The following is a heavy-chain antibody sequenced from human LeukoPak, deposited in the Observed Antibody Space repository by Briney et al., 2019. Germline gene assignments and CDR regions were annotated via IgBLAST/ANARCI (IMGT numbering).Heavy chain of an antibody. Sequence: GGSLRLSCAASGFTFSSYGMHWVRQAPDKGLEWVAVISNDGNIKYHADSVKGRFTISRDNSKNTLFLQMNNLRPDDTAVYSCARAKYYDTSGHFIREAFDIWGQGTMVTVSS. CDR2: ISNDGNIK. J-gene: IGHJ3*02. CDR3: ARAKYYDTSGHFIREAFDI. D-gene: IGHD3-22*01. V-gene: IGHV3-30*19. CDR1: GFTFSSYG.